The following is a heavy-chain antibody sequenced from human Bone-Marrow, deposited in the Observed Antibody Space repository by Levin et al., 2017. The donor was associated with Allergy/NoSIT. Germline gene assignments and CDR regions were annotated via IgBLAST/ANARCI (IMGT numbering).Heavy chain of an antibody. CDR3: VRDGGSESSRFDD. Sequence: GGSLRLSCAASGFSFSTYSMNWVRQAPGKGLEWVGRIENKANSYATQYAASVKGRFTISRDDSENSLHLQMSSLKIEDTAVYYCVRDGGSESSRFDDWGQGTLVTVSS. CDR2: IENKANSYAT. D-gene: IGHD3-10*01. CDR1: GFSFSTYS. V-gene: IGHV3-72*01. J-gene: IGHJ4*02.